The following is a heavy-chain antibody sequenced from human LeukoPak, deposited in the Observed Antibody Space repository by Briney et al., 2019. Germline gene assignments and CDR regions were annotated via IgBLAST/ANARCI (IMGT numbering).Heavy chain of an antibody. D-gene: IGHD3-16*02. V-gene: IGHV4-59*08. CDR2: IYYSGST. CDR1: GGSINSDY. CDR3: ARLINYYYGMDV. J-gene: IGHJ6*02. Sequence: SETLSLTCSVSGGSINSDYWNWIRQPPGKGLEWIGYIYYSGSTNYNPSLKSRVTISVDTSKNQFSLKLSSVTAADTAVYYCARLINYYYGMDVWGQGTTVTVSS.